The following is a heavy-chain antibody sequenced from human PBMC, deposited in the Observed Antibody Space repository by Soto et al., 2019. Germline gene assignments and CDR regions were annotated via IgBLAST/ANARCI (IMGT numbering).Heavy chain of an antibody. CDR3: ARGGWSYGPGPFDL. J-gene: IGHJ3*01. CDR2: ISAYNGKT. CDR1: GYTFTNYG. V-gene: IGHV1-18*04. D-gene: IGHD1-26*01. Sequence: QVQLGQSGTEVKTPGASVKVSCHASGYTFTNYGINWVRQAPGQGLEWMAWISAYNGKTHHAPFVQDRVTMTTDTSTRPAYMELTSRRSDDTAVYYWARGGWSYGPGPFDLWGQGTMVTVSS.